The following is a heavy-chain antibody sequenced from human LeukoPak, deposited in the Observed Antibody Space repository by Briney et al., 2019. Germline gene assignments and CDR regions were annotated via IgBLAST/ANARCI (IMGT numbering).Heavy chain of an antibody. J-gene: IGHJ2*01. D-gene: IGHD4-17*01. CDR1: GYTFTGYF. V-gene: IGHV1-2*02. Sequence: GASVKVSCKTSGYTFTGYFMHWVRQAPGQGLEWMGWINPNSGGTNYAQKFQGRVTMTRDTSISTAYMESTRLRSDDTAMYYCSREGDYGDYGRLWYFDLWGRGTLVTVSS. CDR2: INPNSGGT. CDR3: SREGDYGDYGRLWYFDL.